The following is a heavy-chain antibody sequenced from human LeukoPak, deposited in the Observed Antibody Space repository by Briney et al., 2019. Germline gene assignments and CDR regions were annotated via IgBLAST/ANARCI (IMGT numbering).Heavy chain of an antibody. V-gene: IGHV3-23*01. Sequence: GRSLRLSCAASGFTFDDYAMSWVRQAPGKGLEWVSAISGSGGSTYYADSVKGRFTISRDNSKNTLYLQMNSLRAEDTAVYYCAKARSSSWYYFDYWGQGTLVTVSS. CDR2: ISGSGGST. CDR1: GFTFDDYA. D-gene: IGHD6-13*01. J-gene: IGHJ4*02. CDR3: AKARSSSWYYFDY.